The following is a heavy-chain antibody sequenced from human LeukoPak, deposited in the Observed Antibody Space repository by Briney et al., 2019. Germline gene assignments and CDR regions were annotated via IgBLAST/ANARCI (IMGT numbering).Heavy chain of an antibody. V-gene: IGHV3-23*01. D-gene: IGHD3-22*01. CDR3: AKAYDTSGYSPFDN. J-gene: IGHJ4*02. Sequence: GGSLRLSCAASGFTFSDYIMNWVRQAPGKGLEWVSGISGSGGSTHYADSVKGRFTISRDKSKNTLYLQMNSLRAEDTAVYYCAKAYDTSGYSPFDNWGQGTLVTVSS. CDR2: ISGSGGST. CDR1: GFTFSDYI.